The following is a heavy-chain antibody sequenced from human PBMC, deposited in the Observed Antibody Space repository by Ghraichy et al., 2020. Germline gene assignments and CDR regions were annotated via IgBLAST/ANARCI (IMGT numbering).Heavy chain of an antibody. D-gene: IGHD2-2*01. CDR3: ARESGYCSSTSCYPYDY. CDR1: GGTFSSYA. Sequence: SVKVSCKASGGTFSSYAISWVRQAPGQGLEWMGGIIPIFGTANYAQKFQGRVTITADESTSTAYMELSSLRSEDTAVYYRARESGYCSSTSCYPYDYWGQGTLVTVSS. V-gene: IGHV1-69*13. J-gene: IGHJ4*02. CDR2: IIPIFGTA.